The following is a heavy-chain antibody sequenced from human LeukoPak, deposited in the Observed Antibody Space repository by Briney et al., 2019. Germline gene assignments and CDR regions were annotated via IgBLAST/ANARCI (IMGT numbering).Heavy chain of an antibody. CDR3: ARDLEELEWSYYFDY. Sequence: ASVKVSCKASDYTVTSYGISWVRQAPGQGLERMGRISAYNGNTNYAQKLQGRVTMTTDTSTSTAYMELRSLSSDDTAVYYRARDLEELEWSYYFDYWGQGSLVTVSS. V-gene: IGHV1-18*01. D-gene: IGHD1-1*01. CDR2: ISAYNGNT. J-gene: IGHJ4*02. CDR1: DYTVTSYG.